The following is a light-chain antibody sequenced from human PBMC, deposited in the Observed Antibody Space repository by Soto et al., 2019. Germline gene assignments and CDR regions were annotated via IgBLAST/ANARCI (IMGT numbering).Light chain of an antibody. CDR3: QQYNNCPPLMYT. CDR2: GAS. J-gene: IGKJ2*01. V-gene: IGKV3-15*01. Sequence: EIVMTQSPATLSVSPGERATLSCRASQSVSSNLAWYQQKTGQAPRLLIYGASTRATGIPARFSGSGSRTECTLTISRLQSEDFAVYFCQQYNNCPPLMYTFGHGTKLEIK. CDR1: QSVSSN.